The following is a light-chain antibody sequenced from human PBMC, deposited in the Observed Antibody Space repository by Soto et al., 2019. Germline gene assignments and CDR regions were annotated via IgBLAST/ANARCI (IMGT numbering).Light chain of an antibody. CDR1: QTVSSS. CDR3: QQYYDWPPT. Sequence: EIVLTQSPATLSLSPWEIATLSCRASQTVSSSLAWYQQKPGQAPRLLIYGASTRATGIPARFSGSGSGTEFTLTISSLQSEDFGLYYCQQYYDWPPTFGQGTKVDI. J-gene: IGKJ1*01. V-gene: IGKV3-15*01. CDR2: GAS.